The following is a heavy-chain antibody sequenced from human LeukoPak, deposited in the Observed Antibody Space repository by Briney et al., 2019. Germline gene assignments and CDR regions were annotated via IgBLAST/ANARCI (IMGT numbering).Heavy chain of an antibody. D-gene: IGHD6-13*01. J-gene: IGHJ4*02. CDR2: IYYSGST. Sequence: SETLSLTCTVSGGSISSYYWSWIRQPPGKGLEWIGYIYYSGSTNYNPSLKSRVTISVHTSKNQFSLKLTSVTAADAAVYYCARQGRGLYGSSWYDYFDYWGQGTLVAVSS. CDR3: ARQGRGLYGSSWYDYFDY. V-gene: IGHV4-59*08. CDR1: GGSISSYY.